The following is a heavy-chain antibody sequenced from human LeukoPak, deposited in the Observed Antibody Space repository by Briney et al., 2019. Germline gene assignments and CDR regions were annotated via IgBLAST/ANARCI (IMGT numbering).Heavy chain of an antibody. J-gene: IGHJ4*02. CDR1: GGTFSSYA. CDR2: IIPIFGTA. Sequence: SVKVSCKASGGTFSSYAISWVRQAPGQGLEWMGRIIPIFGTANYAQKFQGRVTITTDESTSTAYMELSSLRSEDTAVYYCARDHQGAPDYDILTGYYPLDYWGQGTLVTVSS. CDR3: ARDHQGAPDYDILTGYYPLDY. V-gene: IGHV1-69*05. D-gene: IGHD3-9*01.